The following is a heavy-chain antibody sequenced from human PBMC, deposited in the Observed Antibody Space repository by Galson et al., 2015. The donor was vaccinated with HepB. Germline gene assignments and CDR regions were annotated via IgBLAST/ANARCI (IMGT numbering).Heavy chain of an antibody. D-gene: IGHD4-23*01. CDR1: GFTFGDYA. V-gene: IGHV3-49*04. J-gene: IGHJ4*02. CDR3: IKARRWHGNYFEN. CDR2: IRRKDYGGTA. Sequence: SLRLSCAASGFTFGDYAMSWVRQAPGKGLEWVGFIRRKDYGGTAEYAASVKGRFTIARDDSRSIAYLQMNSLKTEDTAMYYCIKARRWHGNYFENWGQGSLVIVSS.